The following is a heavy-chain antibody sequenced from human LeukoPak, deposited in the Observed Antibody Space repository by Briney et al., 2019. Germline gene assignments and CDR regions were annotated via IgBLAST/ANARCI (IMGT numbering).Heavy chain of an antibody. D-gene: IGHD6-19*01. V-gene: IGHV1-2*02. CDR2: INPNSGGT. Sequence: GASVKVSCKASGGTFSSYAISWVRQAPGQGLEWMGWINPNSGGTNYAQKFQGRVTMTRDTSISTAYMELSGLRSDDTAVYYCARGQRYAYSSGRPTRLDYWGQGTLVTVSS. CDR1: GGTFSSYA. J-gene: IGHJ4*02. CDR3: ARGQRYAYSSGRPTRLDY.